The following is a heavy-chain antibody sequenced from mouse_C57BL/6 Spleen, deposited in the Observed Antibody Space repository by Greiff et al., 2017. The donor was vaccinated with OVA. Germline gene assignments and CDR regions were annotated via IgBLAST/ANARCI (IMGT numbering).Heavy chain of an antibody. V-gene: IGHV1-61*01. D-gene: IGHD1-1*01. Sequence: QVQLQQPGAELVRPGSSVKLSCKASGYTFTSYWMAWVKQRPGQGLEWIGNIYPSDSETHYNQKFKDKATLTVDKSSSTAYMQLSSLTSEDSAVYYCARSYYGSRTGLYYAMDYWGQGTSVTVSS. CDR1: GYTFTSYW. CDR3: ARSYYGSRTGLYYAMDY. CDR2: IYPSDSET. J-gene: IGHJ4*01.